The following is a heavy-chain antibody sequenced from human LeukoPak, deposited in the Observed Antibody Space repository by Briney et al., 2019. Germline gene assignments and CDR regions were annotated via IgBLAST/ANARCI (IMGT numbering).Heavy chain of an antibody. V-gene: IGHV3-21*01. CDR1: GFTFSSYS. Sequence: PGGSLRLSCAASGFTFSSYSMNWVRQAPGKGLEWVSSISSSSYIYYADSVKGRFTISRDNAKNSLYLQMNSLRAEDTAVYYCASPIAAAGTNDYWGQGTLVTVSS. CDR3: ASPIAAAGTNDY. CDR2: ISSSSYI. D-gene: IGHD6-13*01. J-gene: IGHJ4*02.